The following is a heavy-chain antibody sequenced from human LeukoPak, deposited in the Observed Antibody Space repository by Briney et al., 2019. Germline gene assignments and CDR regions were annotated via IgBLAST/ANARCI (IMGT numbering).Heavy chain of an antibody. CDR3: ARSIPYGTTWYGRSDY. Sequence: GGPLRLSCAASGFPFSSYSMTWARQAPGKGLEWVANIKPDGTTKFYVDSVKGRFTISRDNALNSLYLQMNSLRAEDTAIYYCARSIPYGTTWYGRSDYWGQGTLVTVSS. J-gene: IGHJ4*02. V-gene: IGHV3-7*03. D-gene: IGHD6-13*01. CDR1: GFPFSSYS. CDR2: IKPDGTTK.